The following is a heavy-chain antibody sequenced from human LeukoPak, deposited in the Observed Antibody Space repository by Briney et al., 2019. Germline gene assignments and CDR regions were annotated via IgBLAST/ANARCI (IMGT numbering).Heavy chain of an antibody. Sequence: GGSLRLSCAAPGFTFSDYWMFWVRQAPGKGLVWVSCINGDGSSTTYADSVKGRFSISRDSSKNILYLQMNSLRAEDTAVYYCAKDRCSNGIGCYYYYMDVWGKGTTVTISS. J-gene: IGHJ6*03. CDR2: INGDGSST. CDR1: GFTFSDYW. D-gene: IGHD2-8*01. V-gene: IGHV3-74*01. CDR3: AKDRCSNGIGCYYYYMDV.